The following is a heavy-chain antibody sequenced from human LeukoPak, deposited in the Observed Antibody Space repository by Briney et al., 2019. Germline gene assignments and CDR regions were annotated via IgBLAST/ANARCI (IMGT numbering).Heavy chain of an antibody. CDR2: ISSSGSTI. V-gene: IGHV3-48*03. CDR3: ARDHNYAFDN. CDR1: GFTFSSYE. Sequence: PGGSLRLSCAASGFTFSSYEMNWVRQAPGKGLEWVSYISSSGSTIYYADSVKGRFTISRDNAKNSLYLQMNSLRAEDTAVYYCARDHNYAFDNWGQGTLVSVSS. J-gene: IGHJ4*02. D-gene: IGHD1-1*01.